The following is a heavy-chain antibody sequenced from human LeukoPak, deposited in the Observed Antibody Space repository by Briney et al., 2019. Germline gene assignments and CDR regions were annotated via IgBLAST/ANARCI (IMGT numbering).Heavy chain of an antibody. J-gene: IGHJ4*02. D-gene: IGHD6-19*01. CDR2: ISGSGGST. Sequence: GGSLRLSCAASGFTFSSYAMSWVRQAPGKGLEWVSAISGSGGSTYYADSVKGRFTISRDNSKNTLYLQMNSLRAEDTAVYYCAKDRDSSGWYLIVGYFDYWGQGTLVTVSS. CDR1: GFTFSSYA. CDR3: AKDRDSSGWYLIVGYFDY. V-gene: IGHV3-23*01.